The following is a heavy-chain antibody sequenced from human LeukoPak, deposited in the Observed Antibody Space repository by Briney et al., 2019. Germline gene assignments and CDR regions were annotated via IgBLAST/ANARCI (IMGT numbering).Heavy chain of an antibody. Sequence: PGGSLRLSCAASGFTFSTYEMSWVRQASGKGLEWDSYISSGIITIYYADSVKGRSTISRDNSKNTLYLQMNSLRAEDTAVYYRAKDVDSSSWFYRYFDLWGRGTLVTVSS. CDR1: GFTFSTYE. D-gene: IGHD6-13*01. CDR2: ISSGIITI. V-gene: IGHV3-48*03. J-gene: IGHJ2*01. CDR3: AKDVDSSSWFYRYFDL.